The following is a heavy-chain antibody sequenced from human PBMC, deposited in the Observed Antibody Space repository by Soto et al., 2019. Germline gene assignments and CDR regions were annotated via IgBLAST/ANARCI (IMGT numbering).Heavy chain of an antibody. CDR3: AREVQVHAPAFVY. CDR2: ISPMFGAA. J-gene: IGHJ4*02. D-gene: IGHD3-10*01. CDR1: GGTFNTYA. V-gene: IGHV1-69*19. Sequence: QVQLVQSGAEMKKPGSSVKVSCQSSGGTFNTYAMHWVRQAPGQGPEWMGDISPMFGAANSAPKFQCRVSFNAYGITCTSYMQVSSLTSEDTALYFCAREVQVHAPAFVYWGEGTRVTVSS.